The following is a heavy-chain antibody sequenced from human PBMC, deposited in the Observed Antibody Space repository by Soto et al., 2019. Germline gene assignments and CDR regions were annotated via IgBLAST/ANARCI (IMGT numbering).Heavy chain of an antibody. Sequence: EVQLVESGGGLVKPGGSLRLSCVVSGFTFSSYSMKWVRQAPGKGLEWVSSISSSSIYTYYADSVKGRFTISRDNAKNSVYLQMNSLRAEDTAVYYCARDFKESQYYYYCMEVWGKGTTVTVSS. CDR1: GFTFSSYS. D-gene: IGHD3-10*01. CDR2: ISSSSIYT. CDR3: ARDFKESQYYYYCMEV. J-gene: IGHJ6*03. V-gene: IGHV3-21*06.